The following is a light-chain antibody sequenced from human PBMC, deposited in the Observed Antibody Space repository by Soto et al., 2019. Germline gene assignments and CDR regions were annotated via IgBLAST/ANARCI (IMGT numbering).Light chain of an antibody. CDR3: QQRSDWPPIT. Sequence: EVVLTQSPDTLSLSPGDRATLSCRASQSVSTYLAWYQQKPGQAPRLLIYDASNRATGIPARFSGSGSVTDFTLTISSLEPEDCAVYYCQQRSDWPPITFGQGTRLDI. J-gene: IGKJ5*01. CDR2: DAS. CDR1: QSVSTY. V-gene: IGKV3-11*01.